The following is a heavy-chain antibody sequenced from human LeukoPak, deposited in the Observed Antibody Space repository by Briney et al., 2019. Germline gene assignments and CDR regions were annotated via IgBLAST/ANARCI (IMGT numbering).Heavy chain of an antibody. Sequence: GASVKVSCKASGDTFSSYAISRVRQAPGQGLEWMGRIIPIFGIANYAQKFQGRVTITADKSTSTAYMELSSLRSEDTAVYYCASDIVVVPAAMGYYGMDVWGQGTTVTVSS. J-gene: IGHJ6*02. V-gene: IGHV1-69*04. CDR3: ASDIVVVPAAMGYYGMDV. CDR2: IIPIFGIA. D-gene: IGHD2-2*01. CDR1: GDTFSSYA.